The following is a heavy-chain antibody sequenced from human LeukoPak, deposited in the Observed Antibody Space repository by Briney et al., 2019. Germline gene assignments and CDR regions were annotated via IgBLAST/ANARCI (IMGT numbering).Heavy chain of an antibody. CDR2: INHSGST. D-gene: IGHD2-21*02. Sequence: SETLSLTCAVYGGSFSGYYWSWIRQPPGKGVEWIGEINHSGSTNYNPSLKSRVTISVDTSKNQFSLKLSSVTAADTAVYYCARVRYCGGDCYSEGIAAFDIWGQGTMVIVSS. V-gene: IGHV4-34*01. CDR3: ARVRYCGGDCYSEGIAAFDI. J-gene: IGHJ3*02. CDR1: GGSFSGYY.